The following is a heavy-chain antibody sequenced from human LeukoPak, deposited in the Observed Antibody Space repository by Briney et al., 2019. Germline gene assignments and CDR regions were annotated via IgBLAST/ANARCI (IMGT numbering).Heavy chain of an antibody. CDR2: ISSSGSTI. CDR3: ARPPRITMG. V-gene: IGHV3-48*03. CDR1: GFTFSSYE. Sequence: GALRLSCAASGFTFSSYEMNWVRQAPGKGLEWVSYISSSGSTIYYADSVKGRFTISRDNAKNSLYLQMNSLRAEDTAVYYCARPPRITMGWGQGTLVTVSS. J-gene: IGHJ4*02. D-gene: IGHD3-10*01.